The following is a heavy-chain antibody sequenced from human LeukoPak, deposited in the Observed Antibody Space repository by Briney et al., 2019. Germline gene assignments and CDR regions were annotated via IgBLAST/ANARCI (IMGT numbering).Heavy chain of an antibody. Sequence: SGGSLRLSCAASGFTFSSYSMNWVRQAPGKGLEWVSSISSSSSYIFYADSVKGRFTISTDNAKNSLYLQMNSLRAEDTAVYYCARDGEVVVTAFYFDYWGQGTLVTVSS. J-gene: IGHJ4*02. CDR3: ARDGEVVVTAFYFDY. CDR2: ISSSSSYI. V-gene: IGHV3-21*01. D-gene: IGHD2-21*02. CDR1: GFTFSSYS.